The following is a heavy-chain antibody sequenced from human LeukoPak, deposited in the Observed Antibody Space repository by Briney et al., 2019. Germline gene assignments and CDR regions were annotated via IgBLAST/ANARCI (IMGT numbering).Heavy chain of an antibody. J-gene: IGHJ3*02. D-gene: IGHD3-22*01. Sequence: SVKVSCKASGFTFSSSTMQWVRQARGQRLEWTGWIVVGSGNTNYAQKFQERVTISRDMSTSTAYMELSSLTSEDTAVFYCAADGPADLFDGSEDPPRDAFEIWGQGTMVTVSS. CDR2: IVVGSGNT. CDR3: AADGPADLFDGSEDPPRDAFEI. V-gene: IGHV1-58*02. CDR1: GFTFSSST.